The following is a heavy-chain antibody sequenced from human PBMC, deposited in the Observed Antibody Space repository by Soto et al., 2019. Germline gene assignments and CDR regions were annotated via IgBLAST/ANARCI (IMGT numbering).Heavy chain of an antibody. CDR1: GGSISSGGYY. CDR2: IYYSGST. D-gene: IGHD3-10*01. J-gene: IGHJ4*02. V-gene: IGHV4-31*03. CDR3: ARDFGQGGGVDY. Sequence: SETLSLTCTVSGGSISSGGYYWSWIRHHPGKGLEWIGYIYYSGSTYYNPSLKSRVTISVDTSKNQFSLKLCSVTAADTAVYYCARDFGQGGGVDYWGQGTLVTVSA.